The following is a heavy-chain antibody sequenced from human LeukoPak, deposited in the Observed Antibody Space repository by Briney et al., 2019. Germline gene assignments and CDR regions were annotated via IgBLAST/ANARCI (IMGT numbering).Heavy chain of an antibody. CDR3: ARLGATITPGCYYYGMDV. CDR2: IYYSGST. V-gene: IGHV4-59*01. Sequence: SETLSLTCTVSGGSISSYYWSWIRQPPGKGLEWIGYIYYSGSTNYNPSLKSRVTISVDTSKNQFSLKLSSVTAADTAVYYCARLGATITPGCYYYGMDVWGQGTTVTVSS. CDR1: GGSISSYY. J-gene: IGHJ6*02. D-gene: IGHD5-12*01.